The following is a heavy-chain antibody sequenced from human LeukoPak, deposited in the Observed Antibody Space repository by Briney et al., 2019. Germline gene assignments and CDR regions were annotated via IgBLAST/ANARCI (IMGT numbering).Heavy chain of an antibody. V-gene: IGHV4-30-4*01. D-gene: IGHD3-22*01. CDR2: TYYSGSA. Sequence: PSETLSLTCTVSGGSISSGDYYWSWIRQPPGKGLEWIGYTYYSGSAYYNPSLKSRATISVDTSKNQFSLKLTSVTAADTAVYYCARPYYYDSRIDPWGQGTLVTVSS. CDR3: ARPYYYDSRIDP. CDR1: GGSISSGDYY. J-gene: IGHJ5*02.